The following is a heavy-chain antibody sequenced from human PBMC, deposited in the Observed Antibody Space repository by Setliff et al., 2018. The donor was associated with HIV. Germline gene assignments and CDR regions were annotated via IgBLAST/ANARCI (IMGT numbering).Heavy chain of an antibody. CDR2: IAFDGSNK. V-gene: IGHV3-30*04. D-gene: IGHD1-26*01. Sequence: PGGSLRLSCATSGFTFSCYPIHWVRQAPGKGLEWVAVIAFDGSNKHYADSVKGRFTISRDNWKNTAYLQMNSLRTEDTAVYYCAREGSYYGGQWGQGTLVTVSS. J-gene: IGHJ4*02. CDR3: AREGSYYGGQ. CDR1: GFTFSCYP.